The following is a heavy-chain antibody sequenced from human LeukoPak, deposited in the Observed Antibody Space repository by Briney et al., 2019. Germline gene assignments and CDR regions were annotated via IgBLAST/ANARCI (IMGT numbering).Heavy chain of an antibody. CDR1: GYTFTTYP. CDR2: ISNYNGDT. J-gene: IGHJ4*02. Sequence: ASMKVSCKASGYTFTTYPNNWVRQAPGQGLEWMGWISNYNGDTTYAQKFQGRVTMTTDTSTNTAYMELRSLTSDDTAIYYCARATYYDILTGLNYWGQGTLVTVSP. V-gene: IGHV1-18*01. CDR3: ARATYYDILTGLNY. D-gene: IGHD3-9*01.